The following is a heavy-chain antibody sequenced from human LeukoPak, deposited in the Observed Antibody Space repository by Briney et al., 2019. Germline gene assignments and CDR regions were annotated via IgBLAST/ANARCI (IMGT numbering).Heavy chain of an antibody. V-gene: IGHV4-31*03. CDR1: GGSISSGGYY. Sequence: PSETLSLTCTVSGGSISSGGYYWSWIRQHPGKGLEWIGYIYYSGSTYYNPSLKGRVTISVDTSKNQFSLKLSSVTAADTAVYYCARGSYGSYAFDIWGQGTMVTVSS. CDR2: IYYSGST. D-gene: IGHD3-10*01. J-gene: IGHJ3*02. CDR3: ARGSYGSYAFDI.